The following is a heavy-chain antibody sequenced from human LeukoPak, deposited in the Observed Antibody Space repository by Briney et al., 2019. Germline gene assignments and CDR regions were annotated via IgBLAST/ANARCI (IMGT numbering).Heavy chain of an antibody. Sequence: PSETLSLTCAVYGGSFSGYYWSWIRQPPGKGLEWIGEINHSGSTNYNPSLKSRVTISVDTSKHQFSLKLSSVPAADTAVYYCARHGDSSSWANYFDYWGQGTLVTVSS. V-gene: IGHV4-34*01. CDR1: GGSFSGYY. D-gene: IGHD6-13*01. CDR2: INHSGST. CDR3: ARHGDSSSWANYFDY. J-gene: IGHJ4*02.